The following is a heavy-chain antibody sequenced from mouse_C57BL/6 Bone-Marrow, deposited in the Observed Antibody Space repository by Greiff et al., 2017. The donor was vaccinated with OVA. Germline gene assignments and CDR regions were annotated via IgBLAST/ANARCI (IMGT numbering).Heavy chain of an antibody. CDR2: ISSGGDYI. V-gene: IGHV5-9-1*02. CDR1: GFTFSSYA. CDR3: TREALGPGYFDY. Sequence: EVHLVESGEGLVKPGGSLKLSCAASGFTFSSYAMSWVRQTPEKRLEWVAYISSGGDYIYYADTVTGRFTIARDNARKTLYLQMSILKSEDTAMYYCTREALGPGYFDYWGQGTTLTVSS. J-gene: IGHJ2*01.